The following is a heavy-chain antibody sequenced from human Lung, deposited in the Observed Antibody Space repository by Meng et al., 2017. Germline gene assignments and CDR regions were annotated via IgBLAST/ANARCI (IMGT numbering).Heavy chain of an antibody. CDR1: GFSFTDAW. CDR2: IKSNSDGGTT. J-gene: IGHJ4*02. D-gene: IGHD6-13*01. CDR3: ATGAAAADH. V-gene: IGHV3-15*01. Sequence: EVQVVESGGGWVTPGGSLRLSCVASGFSFTDAWMSWVRQAPGKGLEWVGRIKSNSDGGTTDYAAPVKGRFTISRDDSKNTLYLQMNSLITEDTAVYFCATGAAAADHWGQGTLVTASS.